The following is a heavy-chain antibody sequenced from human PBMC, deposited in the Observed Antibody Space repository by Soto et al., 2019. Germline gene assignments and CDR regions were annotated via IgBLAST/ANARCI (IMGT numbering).Heavy chain of an antibody. V-gene: IGHV1-2*04. CDR1: GYTFTVYY. CDR2: INPNSGGT. Sequence: ASVKVSCKASGYTFTVYYMHCVRQAPGQGLEWMGWINPNSGGTNYAQKFQGWVTMTRDTSISTAYMELSRLRSDDTAVYYCARDGGHSYGGLWCDYWGQGTLVTVS. J-gene: IGHJ4*02. CDR3: ARDGGHSYGGLWCDY. D-gene: IGHD5-18*01.